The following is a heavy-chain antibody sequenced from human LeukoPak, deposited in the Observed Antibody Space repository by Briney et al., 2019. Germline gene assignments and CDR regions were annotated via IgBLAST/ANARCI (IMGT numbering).Heavy chain of an antibody. J-gene: IGHJ4*02. V-gene: IGHV4-34*01. CDR3: ARGLEDRISIFGVVKFYYFDL. Sequence: PSETLSLTCDVYGGSFSNYYWTWIRQPPGKGQEWIGEIDHSGSSHYNPSLKSRVTISVDTSKNQLSLKLSSVTAADMAVYYCARGLEDRISIFGVVKFYYFDLWGQGTLVTVSS. D-gene: IGHD3-3*01. CDR2: IDHSGSS. CDR1: GGSFSNYY.